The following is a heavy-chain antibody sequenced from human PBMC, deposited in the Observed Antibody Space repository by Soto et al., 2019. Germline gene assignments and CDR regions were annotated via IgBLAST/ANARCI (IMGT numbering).Heavy chain of an antibody. CDR2: ISAYNTNT. CDR1: GYTFTSYH. CDR3: ARDTPPTDY. Sequence: QVQLVQSGAEVKKPGASVKVSCKTSGYTFTSYHISWVRQAPGQGLEWMGWISAYNTNTNYAQKFQGRVTMTTDTLXSTAXMELRSLRSDDTAVYYCARDTPPTDYWGQGTLVTVSS. J-gene: IGHJ4*02. V-gene: IGHV1-18*01.